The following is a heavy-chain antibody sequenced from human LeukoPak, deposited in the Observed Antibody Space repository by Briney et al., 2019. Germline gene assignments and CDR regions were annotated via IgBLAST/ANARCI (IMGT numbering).Heavy chain of an antibody. J-gene: IGHJ4*02. V-gene: IGHV3-23*01. CDR3: AKVMGVSGSPNFDY. CDR1: GLTFINSW. Sequence: PGGSLRLSCAASGLTFINSWMSWVRQAPGKGLEWVSAIGGSGGSTYYADSVKGRFTISRDNSKNTLYLQMNSLRAEDTAVYYCAKVMGVSGSPNFDYWGQGTLVTVSS. D-gene: IGHD1-26*01. CDR2: IGGSGGST.